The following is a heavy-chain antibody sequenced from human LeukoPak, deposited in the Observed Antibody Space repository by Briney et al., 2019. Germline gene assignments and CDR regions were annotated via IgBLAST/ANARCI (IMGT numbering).Heavy chain of an antibody. CDR3: ARGAEIIASRPPRQGFDY. D-gene: IGHD6-6*01. CDR1: GFTFSTYS. CDR2: ISSSSGYM. V-gene: IGHV3-21*01. J-gene: IGHJ4*02. Sequence: AGSLRLSCAVSGFTFSTYSMNWVRQAPGKGLEWISSISSSSGYMYYADSVKGRFTISRDNAKNSLYLEMNIMRADDTAVYYCARGAEIIASRPPRQGFDYWGQGTLVTVSS.